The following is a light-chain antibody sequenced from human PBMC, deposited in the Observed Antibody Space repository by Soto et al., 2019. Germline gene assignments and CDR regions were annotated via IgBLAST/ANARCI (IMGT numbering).Light chain of an antibody. CDR2: AAS. J-gene: IGKJ1*01. Sequence: DIQMTQSPSSLSASVGDRVTITCRASQSISTYLNWYQQKPGKAPKLLIYAASSLQSGAPSGFSGSGSGTDFTLSISSLQPEDFATYYCQQSYSIPRTLGHGTRVDIK. CDR3: QQSYSIPRT. V-gene: IGKV1-39*01. CDR1: QSISTY.